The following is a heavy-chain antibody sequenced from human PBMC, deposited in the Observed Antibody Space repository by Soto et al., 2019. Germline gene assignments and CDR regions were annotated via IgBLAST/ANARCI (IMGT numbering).Heavy chain of an antibody. Sequence: QVPLVESGGGVVPPGRSLRLSCAASGFTFSRYPMYWVRQAPGNGLEWVAVIPYDGNNKYYADSVKGRFTISRDNAKNTLYLQMNNLRPEDTAVYYCAKGVGSYYFDYWGQGTLVTVSS. CDR3: AKGVGSYYFDY. CDR1: GFTFSRYP. CDR2: IPYDGNNK. D-gene: IGHD1-26*01. J-gene: IGHJ4*02. V-gene: IGHV3-30-3*01.